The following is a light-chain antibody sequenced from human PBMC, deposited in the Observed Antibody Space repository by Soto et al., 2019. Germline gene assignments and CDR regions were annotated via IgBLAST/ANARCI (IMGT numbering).Light chain of an antibody. V-gene: IGLV6-57*04. Sequence: NFMLTQPHSVSESPGKTVTISCTRSSGSIASNYVHWYQQRPGSAPTTVIYENNHRPSGVPDRFSGSIDSAFNSASLTISGVMTEDEADYYCQSYDGPVVFGGGTKLTVL. CDR3: QSYDGPVV. CDR2: ENN. J-gene: IGLJ2*01. CDR1: SGSIASNY.